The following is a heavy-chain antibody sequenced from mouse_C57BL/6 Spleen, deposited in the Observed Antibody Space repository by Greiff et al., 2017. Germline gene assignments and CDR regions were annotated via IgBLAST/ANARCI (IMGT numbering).Heavy chain of an antibody. D-gene: IGHD1-1*01. CDR3: ARGTTVVEVYFDY. CDR1: GYTFTSYW. V-gene: IGHV1-50*01. J-gene: IGHJ2*01. Sequence: QVQLQQSGAELVKPGASVKLSCKASGYTFTSYWMQWVKQRPGQGLEWIGEIDPSDSYTNYNQKFKGKATLTVDTSSSTAYMQLSSLTSEDSAVYYCARGTTVVEVYFDYWGQGTTLTVSS. CDR2: IDPSDSYT.